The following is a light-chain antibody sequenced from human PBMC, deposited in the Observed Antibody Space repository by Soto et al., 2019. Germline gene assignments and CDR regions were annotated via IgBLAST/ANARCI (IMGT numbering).Light chain of an antibody. V-gene: IGLV1-40*01. J-gene: IGLJ2*01. CDR2: ADT. CDR1: SSNIGANFD. CDR3: QTYDNSLSGSV. Sequence: QSVLTQPPSVSGAPGQRVTISCAGSSSNIGANFDVNWYQHLPGTSPKLLIYADTNRPSGVPDRFSASKSGASASLAITGLQAEDEADYYCQTYDNSLSGSVFGGGTQLTVL.